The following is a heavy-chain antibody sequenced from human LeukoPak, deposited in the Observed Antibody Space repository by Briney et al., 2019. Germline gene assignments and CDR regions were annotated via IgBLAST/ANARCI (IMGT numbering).Heavy chain of an antibody. CDR3: AKEGTPQVSTWYDL. J-gene: IGHJ5*02. D-gene: IGHD3-10*01. Sequence: PGMSLRLSCAASGVTLGPYGMHWVRQAPGKGREWVAVISYEGGTQHYADSVKGRFIISRDNPRNTLYLQMNILRTEHTAVYYCAKEGTPQVSTWYDLWGQGTQVIVSS. CDR2: ISYEGGTQ. V-gene: IGHV3-30*18. CDR1: GVTLGPYG.